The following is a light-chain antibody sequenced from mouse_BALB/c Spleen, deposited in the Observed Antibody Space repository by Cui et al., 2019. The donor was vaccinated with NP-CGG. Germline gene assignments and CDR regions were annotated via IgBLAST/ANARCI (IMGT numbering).Light chain of an antibody. V-gene: IGLV1*01. Sequence: QADWTQESALTTSPGETCTLTCRSSTGAVTTSNYANWVQEKPDHLFTGLIGGTNNRAPGVPARFSGSLIGDKAALTITGAQTEDEAIYFCALWYSNHWVFGGGTKLTVL. CDR3: ALWYSNHWV. CDR1: TGAVTTSNY. J-gene: IGLJ1*01. CDR2: GTN.